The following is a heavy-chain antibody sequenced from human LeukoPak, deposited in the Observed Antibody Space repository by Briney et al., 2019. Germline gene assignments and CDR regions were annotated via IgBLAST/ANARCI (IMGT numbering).Heavy chain of an antibody. CDR2: INPNSGGT. D-gene: IGHD3-22*01. CDR1: GYTFTGYY. CDR3: ARDEDASSDNAFDI. V-gene: IGHV1-2*02. Sequence: ASVKVSCKASGYTFTGYYMHWVRQAPGQGLEWMGWINPNSGGTNYAQKFQGRVTMTRDTSISTVYMELSGLRSDDTAVYYCARDEDASSDNAFDIWGQGTMVTVSS. J-gene: IGHJ3*02.